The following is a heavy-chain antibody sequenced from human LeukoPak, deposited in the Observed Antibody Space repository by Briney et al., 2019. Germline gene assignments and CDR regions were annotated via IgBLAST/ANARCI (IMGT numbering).Heavy chain of an antibody. CDR2: ISYDGSNK. CDR3: ARGGGDTAIIDY. Sequence: PGGSLRLSCAASGFTFSSYAMHWVRQAPGKGLEWVAVISYDGSNKYYADSVKGRFTISRDNSKNTLYLQMNSLRAEDTAVYYCARGGGDTAIIDYWGQGTLVTVSS. V-gene: IGHV3-30-3*01. D-gene: IGHD5-18*01. J-gene: IGHJ4*02. CDR1: GFTFSSYA.